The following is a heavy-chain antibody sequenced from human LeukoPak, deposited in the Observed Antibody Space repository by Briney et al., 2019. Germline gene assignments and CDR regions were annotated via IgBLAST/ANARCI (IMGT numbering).Heavy chain of an antibody. V-gene: IGHV4-39*01. Sequence: SETLSLTCTVSGGSISSGDYYWSWIRQPPGTGLEWIGSIYYSGSTYYNPSLKSRVTISVDTSKNQFSLKLSSVTAADTAVYYCARHGVTTVTILLPDYFDYWGQGTLVTVSS. CDR2: IYYSGST. J-gene: IGHJ4*02. CDR3: ARHGVTTVTILLPDYFDY. CDR1: GGSISSGDYY. D-gene: IGHD4-17*01.